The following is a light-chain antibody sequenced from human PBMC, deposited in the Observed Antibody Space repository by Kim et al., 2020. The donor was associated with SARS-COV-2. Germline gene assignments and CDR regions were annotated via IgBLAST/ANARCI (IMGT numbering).Light chain of an antibody. J-gene: IGLJ1*01. V-gene: IGLV2-8*01. CDR2: EVS. CDR1: SSDVGGYNY. Sequence: QSVTLPCTGTSSDVGGYNYVSWYQQYPGKAPKLMIFEVSKRPSGVPDRFSGSKSGNTASLTVSGLLAEDEADYYCSSYAGSNNSYVFGTGTKVTVL. CDR3: SSYAGSNNSYV.